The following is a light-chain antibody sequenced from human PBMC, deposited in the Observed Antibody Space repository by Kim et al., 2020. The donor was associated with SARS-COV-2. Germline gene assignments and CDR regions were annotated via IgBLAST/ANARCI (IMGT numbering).Light chain of an antibody. V-gene: IGKV1-27*01. CDR2: AAS. CDR1: QSRGNY. J-gene: IGKJ4*01. CDR3: QTYNSPPFT. Sequence: SASVGDRVPHTCRANQSRGNYLAWYQQKPGKVPNLLIYAASVLRSGVPSRFSGSGSGTDFTLTISSLQPEDVASYFCQTYNSPPFTVGGGTRVEI.